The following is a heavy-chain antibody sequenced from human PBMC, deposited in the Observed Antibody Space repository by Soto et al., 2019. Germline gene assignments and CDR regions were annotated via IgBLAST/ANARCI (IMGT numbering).Heavy chain of an antibody. V-gene: IGHV3-74*01. D-gene: IGHD3-10*01. CDR2: INSDGDTS. CDR1: GFGFHTYW. J-gene: IGHJ5*02. CDR3: TRDGVDYYGSGNYYPRFDP. Sequence: GGSLRLSCVASGFGFHTYWMHWVRQVPGMGLVWVARINSDGDTSTYADSVKGRFSISRDNTKNTLFLQMNGLRDDDTAVYYCTRDGVDYYGSGNYYPRFDPWGQGALVTAPQ.